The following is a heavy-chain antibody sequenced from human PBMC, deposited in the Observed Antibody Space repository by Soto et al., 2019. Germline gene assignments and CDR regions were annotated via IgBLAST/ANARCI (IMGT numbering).Heavy chain of an antibody. CDR2: INHSGST. Sequence: SETLSLTCAVYGGSFSGNYWSWIRQPPGKGLEWIGEINHSGSTNYNPSLKSRVTISVDTSKNQFSLKLTSVTAADTAVYYCARGRNSLIRGTFDIWSQETMVTVSS. CDR1: GGSFSGNY. CDR3: ARGRNSLIRGTFDI. J-gene: IGHJ3*02. D-gene: IGHD2-15*01. V-gene: IGHV4-34*01.